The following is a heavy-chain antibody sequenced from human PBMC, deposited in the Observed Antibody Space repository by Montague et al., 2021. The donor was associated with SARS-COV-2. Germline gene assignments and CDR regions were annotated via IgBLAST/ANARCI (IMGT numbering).Heavy chain of an antibody. D-gene: IGHD5-18*01. V-gene: IGHV4-59*01. CDR2: VYYCWST. Sequence: SETLSLTCTVSGGSISSSYWSWIWLPPRPGLELIWIVYYCWSTNSNPSLTIRGTITIATSTNQFSLKLSFVTAAATAVYYCAGISKYSYGIYYYGMDVWGQGTTVTVSS. J-gene: IGHJ6*02. CDR1: GGSISSSY. CDR3: AGISKYSYGIYYYGMDV.